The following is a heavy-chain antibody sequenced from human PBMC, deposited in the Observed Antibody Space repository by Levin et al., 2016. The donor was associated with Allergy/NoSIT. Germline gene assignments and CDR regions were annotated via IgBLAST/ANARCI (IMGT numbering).Heavy chain of an antibody. V-gene: IGHV5-51*01. D-gene: IGHD5-12*01. CDR3: ARSRAPGYSGYEGVY. CDR2: IYPGDSDT. CDR1: GYSFTSYW. J-gene: IGHJ4*02. Sequence: KVSCKGSGYSFTSYWIGWVRQMPGKGLEWMGIIYPGDSDTRYSPSFQGQVTISADKSISTAYLQWSSLKASDTAMYYCARSRAPGYSGYEGVYWGQGTLVTVSS.